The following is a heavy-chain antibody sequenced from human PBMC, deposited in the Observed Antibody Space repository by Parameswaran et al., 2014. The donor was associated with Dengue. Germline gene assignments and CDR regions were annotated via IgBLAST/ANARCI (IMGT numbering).Heavy chain of an antibody. Sequence: WVRQAPGQGLEWMGRINPNSGGTNYAQKFQGRVTMTRDTSISTAYMELSRLRSDDTVVYYCAREVSSEGVHFDYWGQGTLVTVSS. CDR2: INPNSGGT. CDR3: AREVSSEGVHFDY. V-gene: IGHV1-2*05. D-gene: IGHD6-6*01. J-gene: IGHJ4*02.